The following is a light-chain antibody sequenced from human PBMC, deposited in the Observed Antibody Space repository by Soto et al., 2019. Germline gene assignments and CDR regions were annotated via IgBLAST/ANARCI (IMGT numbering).Light chain of an antibody. CDR1: SSDVGAYYY. J-gene: IGLJ1*01. CDR2: EVS. CDR3: SSYTSSSTRV. V-gene: IGLV2-14*03. Sequence: QSALTQPASVSGSPGQSITISCTGTSSDVGAYYYVSWYQQHPDKAPKLMIYEVSNRPSGVSNRFSGSKSVNTATLTISGLQAEDEDDYYCSSYTSSSTRVFGTGTKLTVL.